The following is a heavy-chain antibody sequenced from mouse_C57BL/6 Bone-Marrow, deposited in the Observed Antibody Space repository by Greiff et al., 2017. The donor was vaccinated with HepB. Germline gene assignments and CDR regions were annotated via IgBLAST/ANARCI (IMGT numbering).Heavy chain of an antibody. V-gene: IGHV1-50*01. CDR2: IDPSDSYT. CDR1: GYTFTSYW. J-gene: IGHJ2*01. Sequence: QVQLKQPGAELVKPGASVKLSCKASGYTFTSYWMQWVKQRPGQGLEWIGEIDPSDSYTNYNQKFKGKATLTVDTSSSTAYKQLSSLTSEDSAVYYCAREGVPYYFDNGGQGTTLTVSS. CDR3: AREGVPYYFDN.